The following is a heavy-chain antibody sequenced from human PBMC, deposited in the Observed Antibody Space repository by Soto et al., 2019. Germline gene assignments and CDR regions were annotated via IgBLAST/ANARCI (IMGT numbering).Heavy chain of an antibody. J-gene: IGHJ4*02. CDR3: AKLYCSGGSCESFDY. CDR2: ISGSGGST. V-gene: IGHV3-23*01. D-gene: IGHD2-15*01. CDR1: GFTFSSYA. Sequence: EVQLLESGGGLVQPGGSLRLSCAASGFTFSSYAMSWVRQAPGKGLEWVPAISGSGGSTYYADSVKGRFTISRDNSKNTLYLQMNSLRAEDTAVYYCAKLYCSGGSCESFDYWGQGTLVTVSS.